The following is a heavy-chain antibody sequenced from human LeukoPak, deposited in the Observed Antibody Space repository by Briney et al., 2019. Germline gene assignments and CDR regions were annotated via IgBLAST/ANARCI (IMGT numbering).Heavy chain of an antibody. CDR1: GYTFTGYY. CDR3: ARETSPWIQLWSFDY. V-gene: IGHV1-2*02. Sequence: ASVKVSCKASGYTFTGYYMYWVRQAPGQGLEWMGWINPNSGGTNYAQKFQGRVTMTRDTSISTAYMELSRLRSDDTAVYYCARETSPWIQLWSFDYWGQGTLVTVSS. D-gene: IGHD5-18*01. CDR2: INPNSGGT. J-gene: IGHJ4*02.